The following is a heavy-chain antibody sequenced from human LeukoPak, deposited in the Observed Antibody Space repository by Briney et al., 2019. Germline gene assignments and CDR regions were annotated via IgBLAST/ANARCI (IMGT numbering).Heavy chain of an antibody. Sequence: ASVKVSCKASGYTFTSYDINWVRQATGQGLEWMGWMNTNSGNTGYAQKFQGRVTITRNTSISTAYMELSSLRSEDTAVYYCARSSQATLYDYVWGSYRRVFDYWGQGTLVTVSS. V-gene: IGHV1-8*03. J-gene: IGHJ4*02. CDR2: MNTNSGNT. CDR3: ARSSQATLYDYVWGSYRRVFDY. D-gene: IGHD3-16*02. CDR1: GYTFTSYD.